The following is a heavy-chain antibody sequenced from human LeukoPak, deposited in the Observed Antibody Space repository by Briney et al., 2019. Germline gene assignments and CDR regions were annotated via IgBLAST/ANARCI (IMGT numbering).Heavy chain of an antibody. V-gene: IGHV4-34*01. CDR2: INHSGST. J-gene: IGHJ4*02. CDR3: ARGKWLVRLGY. CDR1: GGSFSGYY. D-gene: IGHD6-19*01. Sequence: NPSETLSLTCAVYGGSFSGYYWSWIRQPPGNGLEWIGEINHSGSTNYNPSLKSRVTISVDTSKNQFSLKLSSVTAADTAVYYCARGKWLVRLGYWGQGTLVTVSS.